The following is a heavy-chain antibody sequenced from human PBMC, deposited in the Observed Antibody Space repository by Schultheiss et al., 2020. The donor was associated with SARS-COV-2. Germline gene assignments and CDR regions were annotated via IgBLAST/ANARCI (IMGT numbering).Heavy chain of an antibody. CDR2: ISSSGSTI. V-gene: IGHV3-48*03. J-gene: IGHJ4*03. CDR1: GFTFSSYE. Sequence: GGSLRLSCAASGFTFSSYEMNWVRQAPGKGLEWVSYISSSGSTIYYADSVKGRFTISRDNAKNSLYLQMNSLRAEDTAVYYCARAYSFGYEGSYFDYWGQGPWSPSPQ. CDR3: ARAYSFGYEGSYFDY. D-gene: IGHD3-10*01.